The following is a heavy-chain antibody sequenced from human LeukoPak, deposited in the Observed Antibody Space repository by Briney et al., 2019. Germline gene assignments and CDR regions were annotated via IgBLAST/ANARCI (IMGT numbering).Heavy chain of an antibody. CDR2: MNPNSGNT. D-gene: IGHD3-22*01. J-gene: IGHJ4*02. CDR1: GYTFTSYD. V-gene: IGHV1-8*01. Sequence: ASVKVSCKASGYTFTSYDINWVRQATGQGLEWMGWMNPNSGNTGYAQKFQGRVTMTRNTSISTAYKELSSLRSEDTAVYYCARGQPSTYYYDSSGYYSEDYWGQGTLVTVSS. CDR3: ARGQPSTYYYDSSGYYSEDY.